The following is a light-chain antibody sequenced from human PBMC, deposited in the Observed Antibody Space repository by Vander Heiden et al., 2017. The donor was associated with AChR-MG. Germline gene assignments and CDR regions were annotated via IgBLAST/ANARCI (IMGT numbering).Light chain of an antibody. CDR1: HIINNNY. CDR3: QQYDGSSMYT. Sequence: DIVLTQSPGTLSLSPGERATFPCRPSHIINNNYVGWYQQKPGQAPRVLIYDASTRAAGVPARFSGSGSGTDFTLTISRLEPEDFAVYYCQQYDGSSMYTFGQGTKLEI. J-gene: IGKJ2*01. V-gene: IGKV3-20*01. CDR2: DAS.